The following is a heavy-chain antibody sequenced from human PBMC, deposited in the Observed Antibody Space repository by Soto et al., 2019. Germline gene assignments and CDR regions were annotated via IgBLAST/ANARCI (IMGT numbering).Heavy chain of an antibody. CDR3: AKDRAFYYDSGSPVFDY. V-gene: IGHV3-23*01. CDR2: IRGSGDRT. D-gene: IGHD3-10*01. J-gene: IGHJ4*02. CDR1: GFTFSSYA. Sequence: EVQLLESGGGLAQPGGSLRLSCAASGFTFSSYAMSWARQAPGKGLEWVSTIRGSGDRTYYADSVTGRFTISRDDAKNTLYRQMNSLRDEDTAVYYCAKDRAFYYDSGSPVFDYWGQGALVTVSS.